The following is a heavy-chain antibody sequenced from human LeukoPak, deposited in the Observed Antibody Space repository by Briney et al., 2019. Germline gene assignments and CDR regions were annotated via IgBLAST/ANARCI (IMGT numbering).Heavy chain of an antibody. J-gene: IGHJ4*02. D-gene: IGHD6-13*01. CDR2: INPNSGGT. V-gene: IGHV1-2*02. CDR1: GYTFTSYY. Sequence: ASVKVSCKASGYTFTSYYMHWVRQAPGQVLEWMGWINPNSGGTRYAQKFQGRVTVTRDTSITTAYMELSRLTSDDTAVYYCARVPPYSRSWYYFDNWGQGSLVTVSS. CDR3: ARVPPYSRSWYYFDN.